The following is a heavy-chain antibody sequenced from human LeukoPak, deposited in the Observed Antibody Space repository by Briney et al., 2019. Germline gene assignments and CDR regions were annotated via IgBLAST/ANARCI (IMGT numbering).Heavy chain of an antibody. CDR1: DCTFITYV. Sequence: ASVNVSCKASDCTFITYVIAGVRRAPGQALEGVGWISPYNGNTNYAQKFQGRVTVTTDTSTSTAYMELRSLRSDDTALYYCARVMHWDKPMARGRGMDVWGQGTTVTVSS. J-gene: IGHJ6*02. V-gene: IGHV1-18*01. CDR2: ISPYNGNT. CDR3: ARVMHWDKPMARGRGMDV. D-gene: IGHD5-18*01.